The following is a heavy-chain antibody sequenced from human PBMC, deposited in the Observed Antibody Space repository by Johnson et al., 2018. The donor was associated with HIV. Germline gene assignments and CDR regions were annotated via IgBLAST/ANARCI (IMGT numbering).Heavy chain of an antibody. J-gene: IGHJ3*02. CDR3: AKGPNGQLDDAFHI. D-gene: IGHD6-6*01. Sequence: QVQLVESGGGLVKPGGSLRLSCAASGFTFSSYGMHWVRQAPGKGLEWVAVISYDGSNKYYADPVKGRFTISRDNSKNTLDLQMNSLRAEDTAVYYCAKGPNGQLDDAFHIWGQGTMVTVSS. CDR2: ISYDGSNK. V-gene: IGHV3-30*18. CDR1: GFTFSSYG.